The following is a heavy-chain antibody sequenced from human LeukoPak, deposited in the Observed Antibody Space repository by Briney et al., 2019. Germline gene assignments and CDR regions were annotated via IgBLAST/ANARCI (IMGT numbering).Heavy chain of an antibody. CDR1: GFSLSTSGMC. D-gene: IGHD1-26*01. J-gene: IGHJ4*02. Sequence: SGPALVKPTQTLTLTCTFSGFSLSTSGMCVSWIRQPPGKALKWLARIDWDDDKFYSTSLKTRLTISKGASKNQVVLTMTNMDPVDTAIYYCARISRGGSDYTVDYWGQGTLVTVSS. CDR3: ARISRGGSDYTVDY. CDR2: IDWDDDK. V-gene: IGHV2-70*17.